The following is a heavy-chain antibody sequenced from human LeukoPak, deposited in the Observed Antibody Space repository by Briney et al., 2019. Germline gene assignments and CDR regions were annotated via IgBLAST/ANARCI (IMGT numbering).Heavy chain of an antibody. Sequence: SETLSLTCAVSGGSISSGGYSWSWIRQPPGKGLEWIGYIYYSGSTYYNPSLKSRVTISVDTSKNQFSLKLSSVTAADTAVYYCARVTYGSGTYGAFDYWGQGTLVTVSS. CDR1: GGSISSGGYS. CDR3: ARVTYGSGTYGAFDY. V-gene: IGHV4-30-4*07. CDR2: IYYSGST. D-gene: IGHD3-10*01. J-gene: IGHJ4*02.